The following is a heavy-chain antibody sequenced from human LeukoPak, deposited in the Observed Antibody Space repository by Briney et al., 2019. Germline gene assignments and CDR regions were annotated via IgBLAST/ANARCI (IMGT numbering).Heavy chain of an antibody. J-gene: IGHJ4*02. CDR1: GFTFSSYG. CDR2: ISYDGSNK. V-gene: IGHV3-30*18. Sequence: GRSLRLSCAASGFTFSSYGIHWVRQAPGKGLEWVAVISYDGSNKYYADSVKGRFTISRDNSKNTLYLQMNSLRAEDTAVYYCAKDLGGSFDYWGQGTLVTVSS. CDR3: AKDLGGSFDY. D-gene: IGHD1-26*01.